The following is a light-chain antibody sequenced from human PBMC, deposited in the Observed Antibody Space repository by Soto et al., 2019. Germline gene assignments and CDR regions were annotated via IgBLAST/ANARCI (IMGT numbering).Light chain of an antibody. Sequence: DIQMTQSPSSLSASVGDRVTLTCRASQDISHFLAWYQQRPGKVPKLLIYGASTLQSGVPSRFSGSGSGTDFTLTISSLQPEDVATYYCLKYNKDAPGTFGQGTKVEI. J-gene: IGKJ1*01. V-gene: IGKV1-27*01. CDR3: LKYNKDAPGT. CDR1: QDISHF. CDR2: GAS.